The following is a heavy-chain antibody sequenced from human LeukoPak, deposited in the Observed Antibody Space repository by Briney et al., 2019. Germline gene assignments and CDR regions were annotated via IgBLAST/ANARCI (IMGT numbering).Heavy chain of an antibody. CDR1: GGSFSGYY. J-gene: IGHJ4*02. V-gene: IGHV4-34*01. Sequence: SETLSLTCAVYGGSFSGYYWSWIRQPPGKGLEWIGEINHSGSTNYNPSLKSRVTISVDTSKNQFSLKLSSVTAADTAVYYCARDSIPYSSGWLDGDYWGQGTLVTVSS. CDR2: INHSGST. CDR3: ARDSIPYSSGWLDGDY. D-gene: IGHD6-19*01.